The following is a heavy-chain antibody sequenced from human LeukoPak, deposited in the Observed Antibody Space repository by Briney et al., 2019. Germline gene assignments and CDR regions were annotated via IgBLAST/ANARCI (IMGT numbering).Heavy chain of an antibody. CDR3: ARQRNYDILTGDYGMDY. V-gene: IGHV5-51*01. D-gene: IGHD3-9*01. CDR2: IYPGDSDT. Sequence: GESLKISCKGSGYSFTSYWIGWVRQMPGKGLEWMGIIYPGDSDTRYSPSFQGQVTISADKSISTAYLQWSSLKASDTAMYYCARQRNYDILTGDYGMDYWGQGTLVTVPS. CDR1: GYSFTSYW. J-gene: IGHJ4*02.